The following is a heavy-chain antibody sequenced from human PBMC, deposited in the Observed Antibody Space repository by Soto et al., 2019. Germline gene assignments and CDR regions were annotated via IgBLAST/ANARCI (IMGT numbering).Heavy chain of an antibody. V-gene: IGHV1-18*01. J-gene: IGHJ5*02. CDR2: ISAYNGNT. CDR1: GYTFTSYG. Sequence: QVPLVQSGAEVKKPGASVKVSCKASGYTFTSYGISWVRQAPGQGLEWMGWISAYNGNTNYAQKLQGRVTMTTDTTTSTAYMELRSLRSDDTAVYYCAREPLTGPCMELHSNNWFDPWGQGTLVTVSS. D-gene: IGHD1-7*01. CDR3: AREPLTGPCMELHSNNWFDP.